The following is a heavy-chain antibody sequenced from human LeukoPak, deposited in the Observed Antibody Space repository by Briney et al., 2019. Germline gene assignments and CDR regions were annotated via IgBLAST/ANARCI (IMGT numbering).Heavy chain of an antibody. CDR2: INGSGGTT. J-gene: IGHJ4*02. CDR3: AKAGADRVLRHFDWSAWE. D-gene: IGHD3-9*01. CDR1: GVTFRIYG. V-gene: IGHV3-23*01. Sequence: PGGSLRLSCAASGVTFRIYGMSWVRQAPGKGLEWVSGINGSGGTTNYAESVKGRFTISRDNSKNTLYLQMSSLRAEDTDVYYCAKAGADRVLRHFDWSAWEWGQGTLVTVSS.